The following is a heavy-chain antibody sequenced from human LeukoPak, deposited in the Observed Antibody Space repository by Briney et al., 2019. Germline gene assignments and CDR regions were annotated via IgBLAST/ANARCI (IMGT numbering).Heavy chain of an antibody. D-gene: IGHD3-22*01. CDR1: GFTFSDAW. V-gene: IGHV3-15*01. CDR3: TTDQPYYYASSGYFS. CDR2: IKSKTHGGTI. Sequence: GGSLRLSCAASGFTFSDAWMSWVRQAPGKGLEWVGRIKSKTHGGTIDYAAAVNGRFTISRDDSKNTLYLQMNSLKIEDTAVYYCTTDQPYYYASSGYFSWGQGTLVTVSS. J-gene: IGHJ5*02.